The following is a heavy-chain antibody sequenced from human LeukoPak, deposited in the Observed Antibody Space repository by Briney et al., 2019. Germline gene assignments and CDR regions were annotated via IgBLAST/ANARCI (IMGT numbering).Heavy chain of an antibody. CDR2: IYTSGST. J-gene: IGHJ4*02. Sequence: SETLSLTCTVSGGSISSYYWSWIRQPAGKGLEWIGRIYTSGSTNYNPSLKSRVTMSVGTSKNQFSLKLSSVTAADTAVYYCATYCSGGSWDGGGGLSDDYWGQGTLVTVSS. CDR3: ATYCSGGSWDGGGGLSDDY. D-gene: IGHD2-15*01. CDR1: GGSISSYY. V-gene: IGHV4-4*07.